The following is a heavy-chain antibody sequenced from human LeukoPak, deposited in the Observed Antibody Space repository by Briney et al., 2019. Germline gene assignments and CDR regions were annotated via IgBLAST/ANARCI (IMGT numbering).Heavy chain of an antibody. CDR1: GGSIRSSSDY. D-gene: IGHD2-21*01. Sequence: SETLSLTCTVSGGSIRSSSDYWGWIRQPPGKGLEWIGSIYLSGRTYYNPSLKSRVTISVDTSKNQFSLRLNSVTAADTAVYYCVRSLRGGYCFTGDYWGQGTLVTVSS. CDR3: VRSLRGGYCFTGDY. V-gene: IGHV4-39*01. CDR2: IYLSGRT. J-gene: IGHJ4*02.